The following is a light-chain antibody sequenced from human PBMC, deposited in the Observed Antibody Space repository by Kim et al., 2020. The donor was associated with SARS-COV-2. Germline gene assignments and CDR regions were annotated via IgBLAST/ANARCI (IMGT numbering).Light chain of an antibody. CDR2: KAS. CDR3: QQLNSYPMYT. CDR1: QIIATW. J-gene: IGKJ2*01. Sequence: DIQMTQSPSTLSASVGDRVTITCRASQIIATWLAWYQQKPGKAPNLLIYKASYLESGVPSRFSGSGSGTEFTLTISSLQPEDFATYYCQQLNSYPMYTFGQGTKLEI. V-gene: IGKV1-5*03.